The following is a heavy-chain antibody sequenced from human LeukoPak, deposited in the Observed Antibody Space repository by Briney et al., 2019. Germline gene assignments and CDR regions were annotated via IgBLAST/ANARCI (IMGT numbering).Heavy chain of an antibody. Sequence: ASVTVSCKASGYTFTSYAMHWVRQAPGQRLEWMGWINAGNGNTKYSQEFQGRVTITRDTSASTAYMELSSLRSEDMAVYYCARESLRYSSGWYDFDYWGQGTLVTVSS. CDR2: INAGNGNT. CDR3: ARESLRYSSGWYDFDY. CDR1: GYTFTSYA. V-gene: IGHV1-3*03. D-gene: IGHD6-19*01. J-gene: IGHJ4*02.